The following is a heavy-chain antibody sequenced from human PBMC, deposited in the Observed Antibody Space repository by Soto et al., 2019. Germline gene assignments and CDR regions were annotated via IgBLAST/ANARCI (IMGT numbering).Heavy chain of an antibody. CDR2: INPNSGGT. Sequence: ASVKVSCKASGYTFPGYYMHWVRQAPGQGLEWMGWINPNSGGTNYAQKFQGWVTMTRDTSISTAYMELSRLRSDDTAVYYCARGPPPLGYCSGGSCYFWDPFDPWGQGTLVTVSS. D-gene: IGHD2-15*01. CDR1: GYTFPGYY. CDR3: ARGPPPLGYCSGGSCYFWDPFDP. J-gene: IGHJ5*02. V-gene: IGHV1-2*04.